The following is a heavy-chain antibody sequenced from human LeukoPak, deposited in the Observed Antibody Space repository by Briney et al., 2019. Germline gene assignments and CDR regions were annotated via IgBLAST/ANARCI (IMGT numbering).Heavy chain of an antibody. CDR3: ARGVVYYDILTGYYDLRFDY. Sequence: SETLSLTCAVYGGSFSGYYWSWIRQPPGKGLEWIGEINHSGSTNYNPSLKSRVTISVDTSKNQFSLKLSSVTAADTAVYYCARGVVYYDILTGYYDLRFDYWGQGTLVTVSS. V-gene: IGHV4-34*01. D-gene: IGHD3-9*01. CDR1: GGSFSGYY. J-gene: IGHJ4*02. CDR2: INHSGST.